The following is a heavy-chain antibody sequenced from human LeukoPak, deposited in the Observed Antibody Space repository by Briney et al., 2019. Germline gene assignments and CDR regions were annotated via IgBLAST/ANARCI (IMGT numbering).Heavy chain of an antibody. CDR3: ARDYPMVRAVDY. CDR1: GYTFTSYD. V-gene: IGHV1-8*01. D-gene: IGHD3-10*01. CDR2: MNPNSGNT. Sequence: ASVKVSCKASGYTFTSYDINWVRPATGQGLEWMGWMNPNSGNTGYAQKFQGRVTMTRNTSISTAYMELSSLRSEDTAVYYCARDYPMVRAVDYWGQGTLVTVSS. J-gene: IGHJ4*02.